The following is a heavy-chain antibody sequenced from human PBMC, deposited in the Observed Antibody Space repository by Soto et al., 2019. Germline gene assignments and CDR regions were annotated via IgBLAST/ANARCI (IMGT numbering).Heavy chain of an antibody. D-gene: IGHD2-8*01. V-gene: IGHV4-31*03. CDR3: ARDWCTNGVCRLDY. CDR2: IYYSGST. CDR1: GGSISSGGYY. J-gene: IGHJ4*02. Sequence: SETLSLTCTVSGGSISSGGYYWSWIRQHPGKGLEWIGYIYYSGSTYYNPSLKSRVTISVDTSKNQFSLKLSSVTAAGTAVYYCARDWCTNGVCRLDYWGQGTLVTVSS.